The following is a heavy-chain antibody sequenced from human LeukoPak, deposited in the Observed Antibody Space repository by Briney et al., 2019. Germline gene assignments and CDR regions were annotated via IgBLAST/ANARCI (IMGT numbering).Heavy chain of an antibody. CDR1: GFTFSSYA. CDR2: LASGAPP. J-gene: IGHJ4*02. D-gene: IGHD2-2*01. V-gene: IGHV3-23*01. Sequence: GGSLRLSCAASGFTFSSYAMSWVRQAPGKGLEWVSALASGAPPYYPDSVKGRFTISRDNSKNTLYLQVNSLRAEDTAVYYCARQLGYCSRGNCYFDSWGQGTLVTVSS. CDR3: ARQLGYCSRGNCYFDS.